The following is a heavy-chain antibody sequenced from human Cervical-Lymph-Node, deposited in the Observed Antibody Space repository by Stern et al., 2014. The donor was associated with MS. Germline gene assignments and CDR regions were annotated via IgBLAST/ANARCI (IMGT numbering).Heavy chain of an antibody. Sequence: QVQLMQSGPEVKKPGSSVKVSCKASRDTFSYSALSWVRQAPGQGLEWMGGLLPMLGTTSYAQKFQDRLTITADTSTYIAYMELRSLKFDDTAVYFCARDQGDYGSGSEDSWFDPWGQGTLVTVSS. CDR3: ARDQGDYGSGSEDSWFDP. V-gene: IGHV1-69*06. CDR1: RDTFSYSA. J-gene: IGHJ5*02. D-gene: IGHD3-10*01. CDR2: LLPMLGTT.